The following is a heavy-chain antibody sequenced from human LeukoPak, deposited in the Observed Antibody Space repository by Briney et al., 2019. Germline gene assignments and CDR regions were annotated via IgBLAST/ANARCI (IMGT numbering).Heavy chain of an antibody. D-gene: IGHD6-6*01. Sequence: GGSLRFSCAASGFTFSSYWMSWLRQAPGKGLEWVANIKQDGSEKYYVDSVKGRFTISRDNAKNSLYLQMNSLRAEDTAVYYCARDGIAARLAFDIWGQGTMVTVSS. V-gene: IGHV3-7*03. J-gene: IGHJ3*02. CDR1: GFTFSSYW. CDR3: ARDGIAARLAFDI. CDR2: IKQDGSEK.